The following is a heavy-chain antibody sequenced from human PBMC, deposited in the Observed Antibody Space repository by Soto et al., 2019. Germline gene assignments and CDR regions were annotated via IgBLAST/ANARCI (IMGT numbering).Heavy chain of an antibody. V-gene: IGHV3-48*03. CDR3: ARELGGYSSSWYYFDY. D-gene: IGHD6-13*01. CDR1: GFTFSTYE. Sequence: EVQLVESGGGLVRPGGSLRLSCAASGFTFSTYEMNWVRQAPGKGLEWVSYISSSGSTIYYADSVKGRFTISRDNAKKSLYLQMNSLRDEDTAVYYCARELGGYSSSWYYFDYWGQGTLVTVSA. CDR2: ISSSGSTI. J-gene: IGHJ4*02.